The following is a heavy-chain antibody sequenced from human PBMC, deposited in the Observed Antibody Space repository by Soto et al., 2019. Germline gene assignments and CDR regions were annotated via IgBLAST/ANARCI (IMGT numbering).Heavy chain of an antibody. CDR2: IYYSGST. Sequence: QLQLQESGPGLVKPSETLSLTCTVSGGSISSSDYYWGWIRQPPGKGLEWIGSIYYSGSTYYNPSLNSRVTISVATSKNKFSLKLTSVTAADTAGYFCARQRAIDYGGDYYYMDVWGKGTTVTVS. CDR1: GGSISSSDYY. J-gene: IGHJ6*03. CDR3: ARQRAIDYGGDYYYMDV. D-gene: IGHD4-17*01. V-gene: IGHV4-39*01.